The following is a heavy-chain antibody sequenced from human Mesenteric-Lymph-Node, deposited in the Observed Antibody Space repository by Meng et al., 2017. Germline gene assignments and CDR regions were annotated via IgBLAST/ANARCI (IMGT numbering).Heavy chain of an antibody. Sequence: ASVKVSCKASGYTFTSYDINWVRQATGQGLEWMGWMNPNSGNTGYAQKFQGRVTMTTDTSTSTAYMELTSLTSADTAVYYCARDKDHTLWLAPHLDTWGQGTLVTVSS. V-gene: IGHV1-8*01. CDR1: GYTFTSYD. CDR2: MNPNSGNT. CDR3: ARDKDHTLWLAPHLDT. J-gene: IGHJ5*02. D-gene: IGHD6-19*01.